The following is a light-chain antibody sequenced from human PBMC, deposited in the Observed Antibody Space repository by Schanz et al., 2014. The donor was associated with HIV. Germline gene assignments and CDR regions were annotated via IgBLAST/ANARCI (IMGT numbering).Light chain of an antibody. Sequence: AIQMAQSPSSLSASVGDRVTITCRASQDITYSLHWYQHKPGKAPELLIYAASSLQSGVPSRFSGSGSGTDFTLTISSLQPDDFATYYCQQYDTYWTFGQGTKVEIK. J-gene: IGKJ1*01. V-gene: IGKV1-6*01. CDR2: AAS. CDR3: QQYDTYWT. CDR1: QDITYS.